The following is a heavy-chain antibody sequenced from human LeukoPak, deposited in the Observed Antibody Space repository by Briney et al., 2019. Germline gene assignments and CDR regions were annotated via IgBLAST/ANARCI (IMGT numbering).Heavy chain of an antibody. CDR1: GFTFSSYS. Sequence: GGSLRLSCAASGFTFSSYSMNWVRQAPGKGLEWVSAISGSGGSTYYADSVKGRFTISRDNSKNTLYLQMNSLRAEDTAVYYCAKAYYYGSGSYPPFGYWGQGTLVTVSS. J-gene: IGHJ4*02. D-gene: IGHD3-10*01. CDR3: AKAYYYGSGSYPPFGY. CDR2: ISGSGGST. V-gene: IGHV3-23*01.